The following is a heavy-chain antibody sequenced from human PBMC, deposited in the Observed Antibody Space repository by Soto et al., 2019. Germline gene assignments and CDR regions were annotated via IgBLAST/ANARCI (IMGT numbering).Heavy chain of an antibody. Sequence: SQTLSLPCXISGDSVSSNSAAWNWIRQSSSRGLEWLGRTYYRSKWYNDYAVSVKSRITINPDTSKNQFSLQLNSVTPEDTAVYYCASGDFSHFEYWGQGTLVTVSS. J-gene: IGHJ4*02. CDR2: TYYRSKWYN. D-gene: IGHD4-17*01. V-gene: IGHV6-1*01. CDR1: GDSVSSNSAA. CDR3: ASGDFSHFEY.